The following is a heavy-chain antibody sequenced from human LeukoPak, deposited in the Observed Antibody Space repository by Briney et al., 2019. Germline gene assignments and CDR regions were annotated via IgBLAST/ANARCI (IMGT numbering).Heavy chain of an antibody. Sequence: GASVKVSCKASGYTFTGYYIHWVRQAPGQGLEWMGWINPNSGGTNYAQKFQGRVTMTRDTSISTAYMELSSLRSEDTAVYYCARDERYDSSGYPFDYWGQGTLVTVSS. J-gene: IGHJ4*02. V-gene: IGHV1-2*02. CDR1: GYTFTGYY. CDR3: ARDERYDSSGYPFDY. CDR2: INPNSGGT. D-gene: IGHD3-22*01.